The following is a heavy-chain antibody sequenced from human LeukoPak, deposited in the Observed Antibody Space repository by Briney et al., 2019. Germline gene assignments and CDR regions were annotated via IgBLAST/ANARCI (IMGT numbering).Heavy chain of an antibody. D-gene: IGHD6-6*01. V-gene: IGHV5-51*01. J-gene: IGHJ5*02. CDR2: IYPGDSDT. CDR3: ARLIMGSSSTGWFDP. CDR1: GYTFTSYW. Sequence: GESLKISCQSSGYTFTSYWIGWVRQMPGKGLQWMGIIYPGDSDTTYSPSFQGQVTISADKSISTAYLQWSSLKASDTAIYYCARLIMGSSSTGWFDPWGQGTLVTVSS.